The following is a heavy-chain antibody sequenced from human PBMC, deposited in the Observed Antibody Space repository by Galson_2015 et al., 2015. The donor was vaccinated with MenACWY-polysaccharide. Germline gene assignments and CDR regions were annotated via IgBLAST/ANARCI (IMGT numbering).Heavy chain of an antibody. CDR1: GGSISSSSYY. CDR3: AHGFLEWLNWFDP. CDR2: IYYSGST. Sequence: ETLSLTCTVSGGSISSSSYYWGWIRQPPGKGLEWIGSIYYSGSTYYNPSLKSRVTISVDTSKNQFSLKLSSVTAADTAVYYCAHGFLEWLNWFDPWGQGTLVTVSS. V-gene: IGHV4-39*01. D-gene: IGHD3-3*01. J-gene: IGHJ5*02.